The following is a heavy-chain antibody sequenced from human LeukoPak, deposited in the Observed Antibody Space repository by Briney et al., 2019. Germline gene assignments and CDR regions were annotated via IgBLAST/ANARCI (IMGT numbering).Heavy chain of an antibody. J-gene: IGHJ6*03. CDR3: AREADYYDSRGCHDNYYYSYMDV. D-gene: IGHD3-22*01. V-gene: IGHV4-30-4*07. CDR2: IYYSGST. Sequence: SETLSLTCAVSGGSISSGGYSWSWIRQPPGKGPGWIGYIYYSGSTYYHPSLKSRVTISVDTSKNQFSLKLSSVTAADTAVYYCAREADYYDSRGCHDNYYYSYMDVWGKGTTVTVSS. CDR1: GGSISSGGYS.